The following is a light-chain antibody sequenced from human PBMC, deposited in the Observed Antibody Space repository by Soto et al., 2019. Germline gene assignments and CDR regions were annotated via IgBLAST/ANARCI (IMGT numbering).Light chain of an antibody. J-gene: IGKJ3*01. Sequence: DIQMTQSPSSLSASVGDRVTITCRASQGITNFLAWYQQKPGTVPKLLIYAASTLQSGVPARFSGSGFGTDFTLNISSLQPEDVATYYCQKYSSAPFTFRPGTKVDIK. CDR1: QGITNF. V-gene: IGKV1-27*01. CDR3: QKYSSAPFT. CDR2: AAS.